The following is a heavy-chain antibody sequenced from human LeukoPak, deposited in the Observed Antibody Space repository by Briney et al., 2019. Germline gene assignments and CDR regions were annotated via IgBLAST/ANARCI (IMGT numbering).Heavy chain of an antibody. CDR3: SRGLDSRKLGY. Sequence: SETLSLTCTVSGASLNSDDQYWNWIRQSPGKGLEWIGSIHPSGRLYNNPSLESRVTISIDASKNQFSLNLNSVTAADTAVYFCSRGLDSRKLGYWGQGTLVTVSS. J-gene: IGHJ4*02. V-gene: IGHV4-31*03. CDR1: GASLNSDDQY. D-gene: IGHD3-22*01. CDR2: IHPSGRL.